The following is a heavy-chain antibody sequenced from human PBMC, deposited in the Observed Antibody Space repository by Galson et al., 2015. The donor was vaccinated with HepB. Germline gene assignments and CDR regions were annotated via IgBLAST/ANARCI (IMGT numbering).Heavy chain of an antibody. J-gene: IGHJ6*02. Sequence: SVKVSCKASGGAFSNYAISWVRQAPGQGLEWMGGIIPIFGSPNYAQKFQGRVTITADRSTSTAYMELSSLRSEDTAVYYCARDALQMDQRFDSKYYYAMDVWGQGTTVTVSS. D-gene: IGHD3-9*01. CDR1: GGAFSNYA. CDR3: ARDALQMDQRFDSKYYYAMDV. CDR2: IIPIFGSP. V-gene: IGHV1-69*06.